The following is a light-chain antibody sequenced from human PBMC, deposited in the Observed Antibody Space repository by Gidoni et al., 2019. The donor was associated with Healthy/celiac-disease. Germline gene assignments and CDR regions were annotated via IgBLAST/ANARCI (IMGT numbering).Light chain of an antibody. CDR1: QSVLYRSNNKNY. J-gene: IGKJ1*01. Sequence: DIVMTQSPVSLAVSLGARATINCKSSQSVLYRSNNKNYLAWYQQKPGQPPKLLIYWASTRESGVPDRFSGSGSGTDFTLTISSLQAEDVAVYYCQQYYSTPWTFXQXTKVEIK. CDR2: WAS. V-gene: IGKV4-1*01. CDR3: QQYYSTPWT.